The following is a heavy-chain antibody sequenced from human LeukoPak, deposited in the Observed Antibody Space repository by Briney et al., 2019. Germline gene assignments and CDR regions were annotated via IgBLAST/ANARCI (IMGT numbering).Heavy chain of an antibody. Sequence: GGSLRLSCAASGFTFSSYAMSWVRQAPGKGLEWVSAISGSGGSTYYADSVKGRFTISRDNSKNTLYLQMNSLRAEDTAVYYCAKVGYYDSSGYYGLGFDYWGQGTLVTVSS. CDR2: ISGSGGST. CDR3: AKVGYYDSSGYYGLGFDY. V-gene: IGHV3-23*01. D-gene: IGHD3-22*01. CDR1: GFTFSSYA. J-gene: IGHJ4*02.